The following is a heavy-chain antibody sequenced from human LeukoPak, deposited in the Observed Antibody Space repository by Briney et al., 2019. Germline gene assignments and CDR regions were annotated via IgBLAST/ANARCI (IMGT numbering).Heavy chain of an antibody. D-gene: IGHD2-21*01. CDR1: GSTLTKYA. CDR2: ISVGVGST. J-gene: IGHJ4*02. Sequence: GGSLRLSCAASGSTLTKYAMSWVRQAPGKGLEWVSAISVGVGSTYYADSVKGRFTISRDSSKNTLFLQMNTLRAEDTAVYYCAQRALSVIYWGQGTLVTVSS. V-gene: IGHV3-23*01. CDR3: AQRALSVIY.